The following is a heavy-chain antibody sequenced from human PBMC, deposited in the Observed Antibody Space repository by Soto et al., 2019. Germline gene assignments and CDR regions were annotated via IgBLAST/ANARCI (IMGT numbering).Heavy chain of an antibody. CDR3: ARSHTGDSAFRAFDI. V-gene: IGHV3-7*03. D-gene: IGHD2-21*02. Sequence: LVQSGGGLVPPGESLTVSCAPSQFSFSNYWMNWVRQAPGKALEWVANIKKDESETDYVDSVRGRFTIFRDNAENLLYLQMRRLRVEDTAVYYCARSHTGDSAFRAFDIWGQGTVVTV. CDR1: QFSFSNYW. CDR2: IKKDESET. J-gene: IGHJ3*02.